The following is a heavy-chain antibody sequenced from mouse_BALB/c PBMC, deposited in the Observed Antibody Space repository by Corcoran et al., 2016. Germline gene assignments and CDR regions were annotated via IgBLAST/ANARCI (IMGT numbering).Heavy chain of an antibody. CDR1: GFNTNDTY. CDR3: ARWDWYFDV. Sequence: EVQLQQSGAGLVKPGASVKLYCTASGFNTNDTYRHREKQRPEQGMEWFGRIDPANGNTTYDTKFQGKATITSDTSSNTAYMQLSGLTSEDTAVYYGARWDWYFDVWGAGTTVTVSS. V-gene: IGHV14-3*02. CDR2: IDPANGNT. J-gene: IGHJ1*01.